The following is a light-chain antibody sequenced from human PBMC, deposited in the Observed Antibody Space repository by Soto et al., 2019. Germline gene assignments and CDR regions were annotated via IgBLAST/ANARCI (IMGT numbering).Light chain of an antibody. V-gene: IGKV3D-20*01. J-gene: IGKJ5*01. CDR3: QQYGISPIT. CDR2: NAA. CDR1: QSLSSSY. Sequence: LSQAPETVHWSQGEIATLSCGTSQSLSSSYLAWYQQKPGLAPSLVIYNAATRATGIPDRFSGSGSGTDFTLTISRLEPEDFAVYYCQQYGISPITFGQGTRLEIK.